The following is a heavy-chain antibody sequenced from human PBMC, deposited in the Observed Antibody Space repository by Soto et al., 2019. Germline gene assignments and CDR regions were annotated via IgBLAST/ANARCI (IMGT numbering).Heavy chain of an antibody. CDR1: GFSFADYG. CDR2: IRSKTYGGTR. J-gene: IGHJ4*02. D-gene: IGHD3-10*01. Sequence: PGGSLRLSCKASGFSFADYGLTWVRQAPGKGLEWVSFIRSKTYGGTREYAASVRGGFTISRDDSKNIAYLQMNSLKTEDKAVYYCTRTDYYDGSGSYYPFDYWGQGTLVTVSS. V-gene: IGHV3-49*04. CDR3: TRTDYYDGSGSYYPFDY.